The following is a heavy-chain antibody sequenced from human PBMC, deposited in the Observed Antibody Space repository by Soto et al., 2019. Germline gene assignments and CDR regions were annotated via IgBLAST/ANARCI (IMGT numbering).Heavy chain of an antibody. Sequence: ASVKVSCKASGYTFTGYYMHWVRQAPGQGLEWMGWINPNSGGTNYAQKFQGRVTMTRDTSISTAYMELSRLRSDDTAVYYCAEDDEYYYYGMDVWGQGTTVTVSS. V-gene: IGHV1-2*02. CDR1: GYTFTGYY. CDR3: AEDDEYYYYGMDV. J-gene: IGHJ6*02. D-gene: IGHD2-15*01. CDR2: INPNSGGT.